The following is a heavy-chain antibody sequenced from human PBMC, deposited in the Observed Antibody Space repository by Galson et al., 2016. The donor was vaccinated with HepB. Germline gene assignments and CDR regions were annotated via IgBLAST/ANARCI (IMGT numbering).Heavy chain of an antibody. V-gene: IGHV4-38-2*02. D-gene: IGHD4-11*01. Sequence: SETLSLTCAVSGYSINSAYYWGWTRQAPGQGLEWIASLYHSGASYYKSSVRSRATISLDTSKNQFSLSLSSVTAADTAVYYCVRESDYTNGLFDDSWGQGTLVTVSS. CDR2: LYHSGAS. J-gene: IGHJ5*01. CDR3: VRESDYTNGLFDDS. CDR1: GYSINSAYY.